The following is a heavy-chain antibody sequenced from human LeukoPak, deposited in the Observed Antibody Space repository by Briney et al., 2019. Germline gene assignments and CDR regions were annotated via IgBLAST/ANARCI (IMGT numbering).Heavy chain of an antibody. CDR3: ARSYGDYVFTENWYFYL. V-gene: IGHV3-7*01. Sequence: GGSLRLSCAASGFTFSSYWMSWVRQAPGKGLEWVANIKQDGSEKYYVDSVKGRFTISRDNAKNSLYLQMNCLSADVTAVYYCARSYGDYVFTENWYFYLWGRGTLVTVSS. CDR1: GFTFSSYW. CDR2: IKQDGSEK. D-gene: IGHD4-17*01. J-gene: IGHJ2*01.